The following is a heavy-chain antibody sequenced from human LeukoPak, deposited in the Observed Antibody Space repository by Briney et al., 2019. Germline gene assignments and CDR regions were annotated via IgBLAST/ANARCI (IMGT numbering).Heavy chain of an antibody. CDR2: IYPGDSDT. J-gene: IGHJ4*02. CDR1: GYRFTSYW. D-gene: IGHD3-22*01. V-gene: IGHV5-51*01. Sequence: GESLKISCKGSGYRFTSYWIGWVRQMPGKGLEWMGIIYPGDSDTRYSPSFQGQVTISADKSISTAYLQWSSLKASDTAMYYCARRTVYFYDSGGYYYPFDYWGQGTLVTVSS. CDR3: ARRTVYFYDSGGYYYPFDY.